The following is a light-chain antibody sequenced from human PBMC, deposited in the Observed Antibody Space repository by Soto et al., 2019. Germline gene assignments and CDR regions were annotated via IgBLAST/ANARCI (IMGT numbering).Light chain of an antibody. V-gene: IGKV3-15*01. CDR3: QQYNTWPPIT. J-gene: IGKJ5*01. Sequence: GMTQSPATLSVSPGERATLSCRASQSVSSNLAWYQQKPGQAPRLLIHGASTRATGIPARFSGSGSGTEFSLTISSLQSEDFAVYYCQQYNTWPPITFGQGTRLEIK. CDR2: GAS. CDR1: QSVSSN.